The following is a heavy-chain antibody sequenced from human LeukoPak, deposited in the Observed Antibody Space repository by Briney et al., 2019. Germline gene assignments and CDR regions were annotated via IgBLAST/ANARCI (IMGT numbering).Heavy chain of an antibody. CDR3: ASFGRDQGGYYYMDV. CDR2: ISAYNGNT. J-gene: IGHJ6*03. D-gene: IGHD3/OR15-3a*01. V-gene: IGHV1-18*01. Sequence: ASVKVSCKASGYTFSSYAMNWVRQAPGQGLEWMAWISAYNGNTNYAQKLQGRVTITTDTSTSTAYMELRSLRSDDTAVYYCASFGRDQGGYYYMDVWGKGTTVTVSS. CDR1: GYTFSSYA.